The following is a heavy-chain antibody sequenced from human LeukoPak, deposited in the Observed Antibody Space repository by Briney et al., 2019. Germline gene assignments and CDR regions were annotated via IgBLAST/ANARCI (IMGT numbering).Heavy chain of an antibody. CDR2: VSGNGVST. CDR1: GFTFSNNA. J-gene: IGHJ4*02. CDR3: ARVAYCSGASCYVPDY. D-gene: IGHD2-15*01. V-gene: IGHV3-23*01. Sequence: GSLRLSCAASGFTFSNNAMSWVRQAPGKGLEWISAVSGNGVSTYHADSVKGRFTISRDNSENTVHLQMDSLRVEDTAIYYCARVAYCSGASCYVPDYSGQGTLVTVSS.